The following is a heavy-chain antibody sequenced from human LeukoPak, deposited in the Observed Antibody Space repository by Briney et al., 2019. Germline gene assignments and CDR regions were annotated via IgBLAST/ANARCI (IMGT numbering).Heavy chain of an antibody. Sequence: GSLRLSCAASGFTFSSYAMSWVRQAPGKGLEWIGSIHYSGSTYYNPSLKSRVTISVDTSKNQFSLKLSSVTAADTAAYYCARQRETGHPTTLDYWGQGTLVTVSS. CDR3: ARQRETGHPTTLDY. V-gene: IGHV4-39*01. CDR2: IHYSGST. D-gene: IGHD1-7*01. J-gene: IGHJ4*02. CDR1: GFTFSSYA.